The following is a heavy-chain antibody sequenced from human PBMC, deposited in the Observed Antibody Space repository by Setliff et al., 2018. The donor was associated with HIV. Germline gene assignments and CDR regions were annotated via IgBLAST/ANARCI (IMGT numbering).Heavy chain of an antibody. V-gene: IGHV1-24*01. CDR3: VTGSAARPFDY. Sequence: ASVKVSCKVSGYTLTELSRHWARQAPGKGLEWMGSFDPKDGKTRYAQKFQGRVTMTEDTSTDTAYMELSSLRSEDTAVYYYVTGSAARPFDYWGQGTLVTVCS. CDR1: GYTLTELS. CDR2: FDPKDGKT. J-gene: IGHJ4*02. D-gene: IGHD6-6*01.